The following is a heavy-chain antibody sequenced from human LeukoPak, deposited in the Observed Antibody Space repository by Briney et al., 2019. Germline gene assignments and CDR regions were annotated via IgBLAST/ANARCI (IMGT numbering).Heavy chain of an antibody. CDR1: GFTFSTYS. V-gene: IGHV3-21*01. CDR2: ISSSSSYI. Sequence: GEALKISCATSGFTFSTYSMNWVRQAPGKGLEWVSSISSSSSYIYYADSVKGRFTISRDNAKNSLYLQMNSLRAEDTALYYCARSPRYSRLNRGWGQGTLVTVSS. J-gene: IGHJ4*02. D-gene: IGHD6-13*01. CDR3: ARSPRYSRLNRG.